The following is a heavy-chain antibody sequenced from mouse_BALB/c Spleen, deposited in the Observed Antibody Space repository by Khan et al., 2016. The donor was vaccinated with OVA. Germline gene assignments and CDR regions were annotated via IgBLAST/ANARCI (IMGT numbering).Heavy chain of an antibody. CDR1: GYTFTDFY. Sequence: QVQLQQSGAELARPGASVKLSCEASGYTFTDFYINWVKQRTGQGLEWIGDIYPGSGNSYYNEKFKGKATLTADTSSSTAYMQLSSLTSEDSAVYFGARSGTGSFAYWGHGTLVTVSA. J-gene: IGHJ3*01. CDR3: ARSGTGSFAY. D-gene: IGHD4-1*01. V-gene: IGHV1-77*01. CDR2: IYPGSGNS.